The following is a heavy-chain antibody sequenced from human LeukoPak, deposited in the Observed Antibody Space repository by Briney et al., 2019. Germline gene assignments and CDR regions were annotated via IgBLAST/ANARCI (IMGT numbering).Heavy chain of an antibody. CDR2: ISGSGGST. Sequence: PGGSLRLSCAASGFTFSSYAMSWVRQAPGKGLEWVSAISGSGGSTYYADSVKGRFTISRDNSKNTLYLQMNSLRAEDTAVYYCAKEPCSSTSCYENWFDPWGQGTLVTVSS. V-gene: IGHV3-23*01. CDR3: AKEPCSSTSCYENWFDP. D-gene: IGHD2-2*01. J-gene: IGHJ5*02. CDR1: GFTFSSYA.